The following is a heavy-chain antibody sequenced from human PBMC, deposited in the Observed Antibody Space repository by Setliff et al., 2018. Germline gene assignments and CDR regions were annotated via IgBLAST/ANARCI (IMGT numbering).Heavy chain of an antibody. CDR1: GGSFSGYY. D-gene: IGHD2-15*01. CDR2: INHSGST. V-gene: IGHV4-34*01. J-gene: IGHJ6*04. Sequence: LSLTCAVYGGSFSGYYWSWIRQPPGKGLEWIGEINHSGSTNYNPSLKSRVTISVDTSKNHFSLKLSSVTAADTAVYYCARAKTRILGVWGKGTTVTVSS. CDR3: ARAKTRILGV.